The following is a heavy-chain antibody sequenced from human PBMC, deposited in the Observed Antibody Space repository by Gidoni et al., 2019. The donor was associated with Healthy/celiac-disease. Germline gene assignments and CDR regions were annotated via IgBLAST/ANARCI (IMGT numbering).Heavy chain of an antibody. CDR1: GFTFSSYG. CDR2: IWYDGSNK. J-gene: IGHJ4*02. V-gene: IGHV3-33*01. D-gene: IGHD6-19*01. Sequence: QVQLVESGGGVVQPGRSLRLSCAASGFTFSSYGMHWVRQAPGKGLECVAVIWYDGSNKYYADSVKGRFTISRDNSKNTLYLQMNSLRAEDTAVYYCARDSLGVAVAGEPDYWGQGTLVTVSS. CDR3: ARDSLGVAVAGEPDY.